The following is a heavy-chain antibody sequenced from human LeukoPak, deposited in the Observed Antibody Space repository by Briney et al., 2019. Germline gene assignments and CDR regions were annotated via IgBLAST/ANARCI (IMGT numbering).Heavy chain of an antibody. CDR2: MNPNSGNT. CDR1: GYTFTSYD. CDR3: ARVGYGYYGMDV. J-gene: IGHJ6*02. D-gene: IGHD3-10*01. Sequence: SVKVSCKASGYTFTSYDINWVRPATGQGLEWMGWMNPNSGNTGYAQKFQGRVTMTRNTSISTAYMELSSLRSEDTAVYYCARVGYGYYGMDVWGQGTTVTVSS. V-gene: IGHV1-8*01.